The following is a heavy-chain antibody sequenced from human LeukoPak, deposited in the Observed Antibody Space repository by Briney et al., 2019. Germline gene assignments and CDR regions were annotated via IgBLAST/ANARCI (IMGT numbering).Heavy chain of an antibody. D-gene: IGHD3-10*01. CDR1: GGSISGFY. CDR3: ARLGPGGHGEFDS. CDR2: IYYSGNT. V-gene: IGHV4-59*01. Sequence: SETLSLTCTVSGGSISGFYWTWIRQSSGKGLEYIGYIYYSGNTNYNPSLKSRATISVDTSNNQFSLKLPSVPAADTAIYYCARLGPGGHGEFDSWGQGALVTVSS. J-gene: IGHJ4*02.